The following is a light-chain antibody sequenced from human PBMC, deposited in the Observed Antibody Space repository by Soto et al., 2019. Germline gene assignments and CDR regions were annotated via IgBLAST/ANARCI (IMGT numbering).Light chain of an antibody. Sequence: AIQMTQSPSSLSASVGDRVTITCRASQDIRNDLGWYQQKPGKAPKLLVYAASSLQTGVPSRFSGSGSGTDFTIPISSLQPEDFATYYCLQDYRYPPWTFGQGTKVDIK. CDR2: AAS. CDR3: LQDYRYPPWT. J-gene: IGKJ1*01. V-gene: IGKV1-6*01. CDR1: QDIRND.